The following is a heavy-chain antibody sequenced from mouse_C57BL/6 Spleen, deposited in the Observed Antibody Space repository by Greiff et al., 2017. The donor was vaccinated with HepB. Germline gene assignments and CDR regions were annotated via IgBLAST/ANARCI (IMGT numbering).Heavy chain of an antibody. CDR2: INPSSGYT. CDR3: AGWGYDVGYDMDY. D-gene: IGHD2-2*01. V-gene: IGHV1-7*01. Sequence: QVQLQQSGAELAKPGASVKLSCKASGYTFTSYWMHWVKQRPGQGLEWIGYINPSSGYTKYNQKFKDKATLTADKSSSTAYMQLSSLIYEDAAVYYGAGWGYDVGYDMDYWGQGTTVTVSS. J-gene: IGHJ4*01. CDR1: GYTFTSYW.